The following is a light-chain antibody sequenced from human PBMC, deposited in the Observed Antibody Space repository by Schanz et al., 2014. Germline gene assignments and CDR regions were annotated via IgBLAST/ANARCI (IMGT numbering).Light chain of an antibody. Sequence: DVQLPQSPSSLSASVGDGVTMTCRASHSIGNYVNWYQQKAGKAPKLLIYAASTLQSGVPSRFTGSGSGRDFTLTINSLQPDDFATYYCQQSNNIPFTFGPGTKVDFK. V-gene: IGKV1-39*01. CDR1: HSIGNY. J-gene: IGKJ3*01. CDR2: AAS. CDR3: QQSNNIPFT.